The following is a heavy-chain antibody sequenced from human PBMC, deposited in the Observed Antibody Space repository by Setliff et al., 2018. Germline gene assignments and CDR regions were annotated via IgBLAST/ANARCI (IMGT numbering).Heavy chain of an antibody. V-gene: IGHV3-7*01. CDR2: IKQDGSEK. CDR1: GFTFSNYW. Sequence: PGGSLRLSCEASGFTFSNYWMSWVRQTAGKGLEWVAYIKQDGSEKYYVDSVKGRFTISRDNAQNSLYLQMNSLRAEDTAVYYCVRVGRVGYYESFQYWGQGTLVTVSS. D-gene: IGHD3-22*01. CDR3: VRVGRVGYYESFQY. J-gene: IGHJ1*01.